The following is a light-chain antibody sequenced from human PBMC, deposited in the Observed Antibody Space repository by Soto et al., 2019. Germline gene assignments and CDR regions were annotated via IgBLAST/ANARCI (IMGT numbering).Light chain of an antibody. J-gene: IGKJ1*01. V-gene: IGKV1-5*03. CDR3: QQYDSYPWT. CDR2: KAS. CDR1: QGTSNW. Sequence: DIRMTQSPSTLSASVGDSVTITCRASQGTSNWVAWYQQRPGKAPKRLIYKASTLESGVPSRVRGSGSGTEFTLTISRLQPDEFATYDCQQYDSYPWTFGQGTKGEIK.